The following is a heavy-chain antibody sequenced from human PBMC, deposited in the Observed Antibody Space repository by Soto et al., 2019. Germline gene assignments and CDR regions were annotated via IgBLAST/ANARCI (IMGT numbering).Heavy chain of an antibody. CDR1: GFTFSSYA. D-gene: IGHD4-4*01. J-gene: IGHJ6*03. Sequence: GGSLRLSCAASGFTFSSYAMSWVRQAPGKGLEWVSAISGSGGSTYYADSVKGRFTISRDNSKNTLYLQMNSLRAEDTAVYYCAKAGSRLQISSYMDVWGKGTTVTVSS. CDR2: ISGSGGST. CDR3: AKAGSRLQISSYMDV. V-gene: IGHV3-23*01.